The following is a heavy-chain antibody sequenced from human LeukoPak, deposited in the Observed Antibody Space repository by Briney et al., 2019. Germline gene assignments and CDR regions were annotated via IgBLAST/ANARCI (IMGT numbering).Heavy chain of an antibody. V-gene: IGHV3-33*01. CDR1: GFTFSSYG. J-gene: IGHJ4*02. CDR3: ARDRSVTTLYYFDY. Sequence: PGRSLRLSCAASGFTFSSYGMHGGRQAPGKGVEGGAGIWYDGSNKYYADSVKGRFTISRDNSKNTLYLQMNSLRAEDTAVYYCARDRSVTTLYYFDYWGQGTLVTVSS. CDR2: IWYDGSNK. D-gene: IGHD4-17*01.